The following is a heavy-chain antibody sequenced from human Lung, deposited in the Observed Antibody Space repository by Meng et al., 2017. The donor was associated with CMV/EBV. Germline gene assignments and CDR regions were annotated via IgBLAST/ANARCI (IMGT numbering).Heavy chain of an antibody. CDR1: GGSISSNCYY. CDR2: IYHSGRT. J-gene: IGHJ4*02. CDR3: ARRRGGSGRDC. D-gene: IGHD3-10*01. V-gene: IGHV4-39*01. Sequence: LPRQESGPGSVQASETPSLTFTVCGGSISSNCYYWDWARQPPGKGLEWIGAIYHSGRTSYNPSLQSRVTMFVDTSKTQFSLMLTSVTATDTAVYYCARRRGGSGRDCWGQGTLVTVSS.